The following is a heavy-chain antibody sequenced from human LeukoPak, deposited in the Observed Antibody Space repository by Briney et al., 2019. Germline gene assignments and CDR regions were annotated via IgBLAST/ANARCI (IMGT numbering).Heavy chain of an antibody. CDR1: GDSINSLDL. J-gene: IGHJ4*02. Sequence: SGTLSLTCTVSGDSINSLDLWSWVRQPPGKGLEWIGEMYLSGTTHSNPSVKSRVTISIDKSKNQFFLNLSSVTAADTAVYYCAGLVGRFSSGLYYYYFDYWGQGTLVTVSS. CDR2: MYLSGTT. CDR3: AGLVGRFSSGLYYYYFDY. V-gene: IGHV4-4*02. D-gene: IGHD1-26*01.